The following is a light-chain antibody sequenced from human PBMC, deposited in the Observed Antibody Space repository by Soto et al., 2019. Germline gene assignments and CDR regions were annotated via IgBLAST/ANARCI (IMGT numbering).Light chain of an antibody. V-gene: IGLV2-14*01. CDR1: SSDVGGYNY. CDR3: SSYTSSSAYV. Sequence: QCVLTQPASVSGSPGQSITISCTGTSSDVGGYNYVSWYQLHPGKAPKLMVYEVSNRPSGVSNRFSGSKSGNTASLTISGLQAEDEADYYCSSYTSSSAYVFGTVAKVTV. CDR2: EVS. J-gene: IGLJ1*01.